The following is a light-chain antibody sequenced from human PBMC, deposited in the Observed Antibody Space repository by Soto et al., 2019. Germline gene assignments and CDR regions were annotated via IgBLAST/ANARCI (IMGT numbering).Light chain of an antibody. CDR2: GAS. J-gene: IGKJ5*01. V-gene: IGKV3-20*01. CDR1: QSVDSDF. Sequence: IVLTQSPGTLSLSPGERATLSCRASQSVDSDFLAWYQQKPGQAPRLLIYGASSRATAIPDRFGGSGSGTDFTLTVSRLEPEDSAVYYCQQYGGSPTTFGYGTRLEIK. CDR3: QQYGGSPTT.